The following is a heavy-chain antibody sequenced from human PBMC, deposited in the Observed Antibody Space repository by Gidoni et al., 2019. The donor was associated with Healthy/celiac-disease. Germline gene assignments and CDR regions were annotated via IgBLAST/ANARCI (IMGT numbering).Heavy chain of an antibody. CDR1: GYTFTGYY. Sequence: QVQLVQSGAAVKKPGASVKVSCKASGYTFTGYYMHWVRQAPGQGLEWMGWINPNSGGTNYAQKFQGWVTMTRDTSISTAYMELSRLRSDDTAVYYCARASGGAVAGPDAHYYGMDVWGQGTTVTVSS. D-gene: IGHD6-19*01. CDR3: ARASGGAVAGPDAHYYGMDV. V-gene: IGHV1-2*04. CDR2: INPNSGGT. J-gene: IGHJ6*02.